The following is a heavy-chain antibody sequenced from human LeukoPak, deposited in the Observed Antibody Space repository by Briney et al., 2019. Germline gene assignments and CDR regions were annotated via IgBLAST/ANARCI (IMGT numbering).Heavy chain of an antibody. Sequence: PGGSLRLSCAASGFTFSSYSMNWVRQAPGKGLEGVSSISRSSSYIYYADSVKGRFTISRDNAKNSLYLQMTSLRAEDTAVYYCARDPGYGSSSTDYWGQGTLVTVSS. CDR2: ISRSSSYI. CDR1: GFTFSSYS. D-gene: IGHD6-6*01. J-gene: IGHJ4*02. V-gene: IGHV3-21*01. CDR3: ARDPGYGSSSTDY.